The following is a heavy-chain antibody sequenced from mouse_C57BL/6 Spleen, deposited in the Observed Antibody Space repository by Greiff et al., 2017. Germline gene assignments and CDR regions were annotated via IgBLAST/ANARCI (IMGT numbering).Heavy chain of an antibody. Sequence: EVQLQQSGPELVKPGASVKMSCKASGYTFTDYNMHWVKQSHGKSLEWIGEINPNNGGTSYNQKFKGKATLTVNKSSSTAYMELRSLTSEDSAVYYCARYWRDGYLDPWVWFAYWGQGTLVTVSA. J-gene: IGHJ3*01. V-gene: IGHV1-22*01. CDR2: INPNNGGT. CDR3: ARYWRDGYLDPWVWFAY. CDR1: GYTFTDYN. D-gene: IGHD2-3*01.